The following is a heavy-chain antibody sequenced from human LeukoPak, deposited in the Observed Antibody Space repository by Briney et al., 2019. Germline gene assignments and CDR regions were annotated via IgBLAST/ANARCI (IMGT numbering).Heavy chain of an antibody. CDR1: GGSISSSSYY. V-gene: IGHV4-39*07. CDR3: PRRGYDILTGRAFDY. J-gene: IGHJ4*02. D-gene: IGHD3-9*01. CDR2: NNHSGST. Sequence: SETLSLTCTVSGGSISSSSYYWSWIRQPPGKVLEWIGDNNHSGSTNYNPSLKSRVTISVDTSKNQFSLKLSSVTAADTVVFYRPRRGYDILTGRAFDYWGQGTLVTVSS.